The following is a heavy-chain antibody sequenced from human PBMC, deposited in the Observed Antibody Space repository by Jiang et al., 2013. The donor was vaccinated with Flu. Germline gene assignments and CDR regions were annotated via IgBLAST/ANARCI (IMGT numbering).Heavy chain of an antibody. Sequence: EVKRPGSSVKVSCKTSGGTFTSYGISWVRQAPGQGLEWMGWISAYNGNTNYAQKFQGRVTMTTDTSTSTVYMELRSLRSDDTAVYYCARDWSGYWGQGTLVTVSS. V-gene: IGHV1-18*01. CDR2: ISAYNGNT. CDR1: GGTFTSYG. CDR3: ARDWSGY. J-gene: IGHJ4*02.